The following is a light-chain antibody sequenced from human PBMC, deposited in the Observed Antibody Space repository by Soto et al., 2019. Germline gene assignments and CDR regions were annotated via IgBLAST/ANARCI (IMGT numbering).Light chain of an antibody. CDR2: DAS. CDR1: QSVSSY. CDR3: QQYSISPPMYT. Sequence: EIVLTQSPATLSLSPGERATLSCRASQSVSSYLAWYQQRPGQAPRLLIYDASNRATGIPARFSGSGSGTDFTLSISSLEPEDVAVYYCQQYSISPPMYTFGQGTKVDIK. J-gene: IGKJ2*01. V-gene: IGKV3-11*01.